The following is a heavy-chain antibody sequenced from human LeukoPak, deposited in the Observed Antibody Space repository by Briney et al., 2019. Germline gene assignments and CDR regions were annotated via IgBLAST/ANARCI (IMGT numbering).Heavy chain of an antibody. CDR1: GGSINSTNYY. J-gene: IGHJ4*02. V-gene: IGHV4-39*01. CDR2: IYYSGST. CDR3: ARRTSSGGYFDN. Sequence: PSDTLSLTCTVSGGSINSTNYYWGWIRQPPGKGLEWIGSIYYSGSTYYNPSLRSRVTISVDTSKNQFSLKLTSVTAADTAVYYCARRTSSGGYFDNWGQGTLVSVSS. D-gene: IGHD2-2*01.